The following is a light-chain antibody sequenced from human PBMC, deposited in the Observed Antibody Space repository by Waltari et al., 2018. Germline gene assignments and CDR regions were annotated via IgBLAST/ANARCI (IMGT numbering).Light chain of an antibody. CDR2: STN. CDR1: SGSVSTSYY. J-gene: IGLJ3*02. Sequence: QTVVTQEPSFSVSPGGTVTLTCGLSSGSVSTSYYPSWYQQTPGQAPCTRSYSTNTRSSGVPDRFSGSILGNKAALTITGAQADDESDYYCVLYMGSGSWVFGGGTKLTVL. CDR3: VLYMGSGSWV. V-gene: IGLV8-61*01.